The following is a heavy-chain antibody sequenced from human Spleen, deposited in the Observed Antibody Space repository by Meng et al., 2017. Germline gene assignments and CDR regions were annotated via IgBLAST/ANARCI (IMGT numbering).Heavy chain of an antibody. J-gene: IGHJ4*02. CDR3: ARDRGGYATFDN. V-gene: IGHV4-31*03. D-gene: IGHD5-12*01. CDR2: IYHSGGT. Sequence: QVQLQEAGPGLVEPSQTLSLPCTVSGASIRSDGYYWHWIRQHPGKGLEWIAYIYHSGGTYSNPSLRSRTTLSVDTSNNQFSLKLSSVTAADTAVYYCARDRGGYATFDNWGQGTLVTVSS. CDR1: GASIRSDGYY.